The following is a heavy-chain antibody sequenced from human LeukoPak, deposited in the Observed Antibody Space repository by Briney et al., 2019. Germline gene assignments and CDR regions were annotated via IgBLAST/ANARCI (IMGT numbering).Heavy chain of an antibody. Sequence: ASVTVSCKASGYTFTSYYMHWVRQAPGQGLEWMGIINPSGGSTSYAQKFQGRVTMTRDTSTSTAYMELRSLRSDDTAVYYCARSGYSYGYASYWGQGTLVTVSS. CDR2: INPSGGST. V-gene: IGHV1-46*01. J-gene: IGHJ4*02. D-gene: IGHD5-18*01. CDR1: GYTFTSYY. CDR3: ARSGYSYGYASY.